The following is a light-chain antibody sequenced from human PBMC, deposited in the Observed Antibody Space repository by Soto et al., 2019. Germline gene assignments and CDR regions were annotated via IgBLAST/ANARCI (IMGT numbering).Light chain of an antibody. V-gene: IGKV3-15*01. CDR3: QQYNTFFT. Sequence: EIVMTQSPATLSVSPGERATISCRASQSVSRNLACYQQKPGQAPRLLIYGASTRATGIPARFSGSGSGTEFTLTISSLQSEDAAVYYCQQYNTFFTFGPGTKVDIK. CDR1: QSVSRN. CDR2: GAS. J-gene: IGKJ3*01.